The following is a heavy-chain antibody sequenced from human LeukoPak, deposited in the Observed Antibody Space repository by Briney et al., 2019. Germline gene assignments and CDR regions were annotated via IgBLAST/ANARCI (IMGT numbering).Heavy chain of an antibody. CDR1: GGSIGNYY. V-gene: IGHV4-59*01. J-gene: IGHJ4*02. CDR3: ASLAMVRGVSYFDY. D-gene: IGHD3-10*01. CDR2: TSYSGNT. Sequence: SETLSLTCIVSGGSIGNYYWNWIRQPPGKGLEWIGYTSYSGNTIYNPSLKSRVTISIDPFKNQLSLKVTSVTAADTAVYYCASLAMVRGVSYFDYWGQGTLVTVSS.